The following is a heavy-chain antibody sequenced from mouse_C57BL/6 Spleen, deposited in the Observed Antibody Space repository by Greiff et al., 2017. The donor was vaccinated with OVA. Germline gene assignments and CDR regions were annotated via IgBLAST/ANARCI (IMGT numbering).Heavy chain of an antibody. J-gene: IGHJ2*01. CDR1: GFNIKNTY. Sequence: VQLKQSVAELVRPGASVKLSCTASGFNIKNTYMHWVKQRPEQGLEWIGRIDPANGNTKYAPKFQGKATITADTSSNTAYLQLSSLTSEDTAIYYCARGLYYDYDQFDYWGQGTTLTVSS. CDR2: IDPANGNT. CDR3: ARGLYYDYDQFDY. D-gene: IGHD2-4*01. V-gene: IGHV14-3*01.